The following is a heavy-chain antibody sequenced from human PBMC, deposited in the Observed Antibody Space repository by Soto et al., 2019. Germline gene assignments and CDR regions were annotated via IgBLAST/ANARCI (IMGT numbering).Heavy chain of an antibody. CDR1: GYTFTSYG. CDR2: ISAYNGNT. V-gene: IGHV1-18*04. J-gene: IGHJ4*02. Sequence: RASVKVSCKASGYTFTSYGISWVRQAPGQGLEWMGWISAYNGNTNYAQKLQGRVTMTTDTSTSTAYMELRSLRSDDTAVYYCAREGGDIVVVPAAGCFDYWGQGTLVTVSS. CDR3: AREGGDIVVVPAAGCFDY. D-gene: IGHD2-2*01.